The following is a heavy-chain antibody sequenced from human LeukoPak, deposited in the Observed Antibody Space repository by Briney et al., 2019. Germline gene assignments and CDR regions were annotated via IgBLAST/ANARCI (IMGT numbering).Heavy chain of an antibody. CDR1: GGSISSSNW. CDR3: AREVAAAGDFDY. CDR2: IYHSGST. V-gene: IGHV4-4*02. Sequence: SETLSLTCTVSGGSISSSNWWSWVRQPPGKGLEWIGEIYHSGSTNYNPSLKSRVTISVDKSKNQFSLKLSSVTAADTAVYYCAREVAAAGDFDYWGQGTLVTVSS. D-gene: IGHD6-13*01. J-gene: IGHJ4*02.